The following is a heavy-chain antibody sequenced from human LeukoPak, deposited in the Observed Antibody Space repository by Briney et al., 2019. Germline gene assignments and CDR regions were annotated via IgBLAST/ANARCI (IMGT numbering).Heavy chain of an antibody. CDR2: VIIIFGAA. D-gene: IGHD4-17*01. V-gene: IGHV1-69*13. CDR1: VGTFSSYA. CDR3: ARDPYGDYFQIREGAFDI. J-gene: IGHJ3*02. Sequence: SVKVSCKASVGTFSSYAISWVRQAPGQGLGWMGGVIIIFGAANYAQKFQGRVTITADESTSTASMELSSLRPEHTAVYYCARDPYGDYFQIREGAFDIWGQGTMVTVSS.